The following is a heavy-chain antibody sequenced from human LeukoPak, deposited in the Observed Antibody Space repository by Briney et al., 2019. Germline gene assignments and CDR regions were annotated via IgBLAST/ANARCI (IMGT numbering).Heavy chain of an antibody. V-gene: IGHV4-39*02. CDR3: ARVGYCSGPSGASCYAPVDY. CDR2: IYYSGST. Sequence: PSETLSLTCSVSGGSISSINYYGGWIRQPPGKGLEWIGNIYYSGSTYYNPSLKSRVTISVDTSNNHFSLNLRSVTAADTAVYYCARVGYCSGPSGASCYAPVDYWGQGTLVTVTS. D-gene: IGHD2-15*01. CDR1: GGSISSINYY. J-gene: IGHJ4*02.